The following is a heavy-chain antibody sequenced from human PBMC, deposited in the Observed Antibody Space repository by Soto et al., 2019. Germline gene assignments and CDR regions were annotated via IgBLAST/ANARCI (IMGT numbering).Heavy chain of an antibody. V-gene: IGHV3-11*06. D-gene: IGHD2-2*01. CDR2: ISSSSSYT. CDR3: ARDKRGCSSTSCYPELGMDV. Sequence: KPGGSLRLSCAASGFTFSDYYISWIRQAPGKGLEWVSYISSSSSYTNYADSVKGRFTISRDNAKNSLYLQMNSLRAEDTAVYYCARDKRGCSSTSCYPELGMDVWGQGTTVTVSS. J-gene: IGHJ6*02. CDR1: GFTFSDYY.